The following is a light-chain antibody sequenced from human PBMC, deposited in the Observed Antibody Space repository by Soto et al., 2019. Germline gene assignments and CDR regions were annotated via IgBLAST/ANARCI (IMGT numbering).Light chain of an antibody. J-gene: IGLJ1*01. CDR1: SSDVGGYNY. Sequence: QSVLTQPPSASGSPGQSVTISCTGTSSDVGGYNYVSWYQQHPGKAPKLMIYEVSERPSGVPDRFSGSKSSNTASLTVSGLQAEDEADYYCSSYAGSNNFVFGTGTTGHRP. CDR3: SSYAGSNNFV. CDR2: EVS. V-gene: IGLV2-8*01.